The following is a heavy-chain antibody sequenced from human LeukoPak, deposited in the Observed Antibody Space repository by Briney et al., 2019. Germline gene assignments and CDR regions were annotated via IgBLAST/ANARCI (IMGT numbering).Heavy chain of an antibody. J-gene: IGHJ3*02. Sequence: SETLSLTCDVSGGSIDSTNWWNWVRQPPGKGLEWIGSIYYSGSTYYNPSLKSRVTISVDTSKNQFSLRLSSVTAADTAVYYCARPYSSGWFHGPGYAFDIWGQGTMVTVSS. V-gene: IGHV4-39*01. CDR3: ARPYSSGWFHGPGYAFDI. CDR2: IYYSGST. D-gene: IGHD6-19*01. CDR1: GGSIDSTNW.